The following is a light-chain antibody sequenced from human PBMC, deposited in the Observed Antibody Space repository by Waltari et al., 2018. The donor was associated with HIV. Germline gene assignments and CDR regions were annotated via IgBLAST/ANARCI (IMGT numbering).Light chain of an antibody. CDR1: SSNIGANNY. J-gene: IGLJ2*01. Sequence: QSALTQPASVSGSPGQSITISCTGTSSNIGANNYVSWYQQHPGKAPTPIIYDVTKRPSGVSNRFSGSKSGNTASLTISGLQAEDEADYHCCSYAGSESSEVFGGGTKLTVL. CDR2: DVT. CDR3: CSYAGSESSEV. V-gene: IGLV2-23*02.